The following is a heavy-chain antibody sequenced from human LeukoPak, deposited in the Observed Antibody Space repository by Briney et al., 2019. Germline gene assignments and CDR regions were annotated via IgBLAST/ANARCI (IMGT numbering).Heavy chain of an antibody. Sequence: WASVKVSCKASGGTFSSYAISWVRQAPGQGLEWMGRIIPILGIANYAQKFQGRVTITADKSTSTAYMELSSLRSEDTAVYYCARNYDILTGYESNWFDPWGQGTLVTISS. J-gene: IGHJ5*02. CDR1: GGTFSSYA. CDR3: ARNYDILTGYESNWFDP. V-gene: IGHV1-69*04. CDR2: IIPILGIA. D-gene: IGHD3-9*01.